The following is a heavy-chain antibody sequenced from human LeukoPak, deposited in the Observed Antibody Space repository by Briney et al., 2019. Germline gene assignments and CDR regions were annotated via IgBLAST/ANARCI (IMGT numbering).Heavy chain of an antibody. D-gene: IGHD6-13*01. V-gene: IGHV4-30-2*01. Sequence: PSETLSLTCAVSGGSISSGGYSWSWIRQPPGKGLEWIGYIYHSGSTYYNPSLKSRVTISVDRSKNQFSLKLSSVTAADTAVYYCAREKGQQLVPDYWGPGTLVTVSS. CDR3: AREKGQQLVPDY. CDR1: GGSISSGGYS. J-gene: IGHJ4*02. CDR2: IYHSGST.